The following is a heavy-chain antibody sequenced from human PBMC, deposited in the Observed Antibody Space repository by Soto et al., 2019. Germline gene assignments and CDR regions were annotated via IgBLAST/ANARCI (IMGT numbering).Heavy chain of an antibody. V-gene: IGHV4-59*08. Sequence: QVQLQESGPGLVKPSETLSLTCTVSGGSISSYYWSWIRQPPGKGLEWIGYIYYSGSTNYNPSLKSRXXIXVXXSKNQFSLKLSSVTAADTAVYYCARILTMTMCMDVWGQGTTVTVSS. D-gene: IGHD3-22*01. CDR2: IYYSGST. CDR1: GGSISSYY. CDR3: ARILTMTMCMDV. J-gene: IGHJ6*02.